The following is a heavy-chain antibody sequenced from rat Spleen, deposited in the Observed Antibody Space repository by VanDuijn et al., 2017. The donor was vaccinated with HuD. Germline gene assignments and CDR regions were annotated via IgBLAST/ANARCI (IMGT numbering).Heavy chain of an antibody. J-gene: IGHJ2*01. D-gene: IGHD4-5*01. V-gene: IGHV4-2*01. Sequence: EVKLVESGGGLVQPGRSLKLSCAASGFNFNDYWMGWVRQAPGKGLEWIGEINKDSRTINYTPSLKDKFTISRDNAQSTLYLQMSKLGSDDTAIYYCARERLGVNYWGQGVMVTVSS. CDR1: GFNFNDYW. CDR3: ARERLGVNY. CDR2: INKDSRTI.